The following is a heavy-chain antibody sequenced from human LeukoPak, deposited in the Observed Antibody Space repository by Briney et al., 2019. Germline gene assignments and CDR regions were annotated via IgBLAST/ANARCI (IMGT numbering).Heavy chain of an antibody. CDR2: IKSKTEGGTT. Sequence: GGSLRLSFAASGFTFSNAGMSWGRQAPGKGLEWVGRIKSKTEGGTTDYGATVKGRFTISRDYSKNTLYLQMNSLKTEDTAVYYCTTGRLYCSNGVCYLPAYWGQGALVTVSS. D-gene: IGHD2-8*01. CDR3: TTGRLYCSNGVCYLPAY. J-gene: IGHJ4*02. V-gene: IGHV3-15*01. CDR1: GFTFSNAG.